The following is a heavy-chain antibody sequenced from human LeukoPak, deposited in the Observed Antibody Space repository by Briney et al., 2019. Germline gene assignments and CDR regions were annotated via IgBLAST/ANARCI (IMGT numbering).Heavy chain of an antibody. J-gene: IGHJ4*02. V-gene: IGHV3-23*01. CDR1: GLTLTSHP. D-gene: IGHD3-22*01. Sequence: SGGSLRLSCAASGLTLTSHPMSWVRQAPGKGLEWVSAISGSGGSTYYADSVKGRFTISRDNSKNTLYLQMNSLRAEDTAVYYCAKVYNYYDSSGPGYWGQGTLVTVSS. CDR2: ISGSGGST. CDR3: AKVYNYYDSSGPGY.